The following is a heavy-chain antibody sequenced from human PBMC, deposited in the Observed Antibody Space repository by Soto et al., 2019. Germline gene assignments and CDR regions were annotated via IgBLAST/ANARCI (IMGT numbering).Heavy chain of an antibody. V-gene: IGHV4-31*03. J-gene: IGHJ4*02. CDR2: IYNSGST. Sequence: QVQLQESGPGLVKPSQTLSLTCTVSGGSINSGGYYWSWIRQHPGKGLEWIGYIYNSGSTYYNTSLKSRVTISVDTSKNQFSLKLSSVTAADTAVYCCARGITMVRGVIHTPYFDYWGQGTLVTVSS. D-gene: IGHD3-10*01. CDR3: ARGITMVRGVIHTPYFDY. CDR1: GGSINSGGYY.